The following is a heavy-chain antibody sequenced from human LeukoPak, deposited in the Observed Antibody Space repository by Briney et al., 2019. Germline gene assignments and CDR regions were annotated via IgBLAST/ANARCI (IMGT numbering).Heavy chain of an antibody. CDR3: AEWNSVYWYFDL. V-gene: IGHV3-23*01. CDR2: ISGSGGST. J-gene: IGHJ2*01. D-gene: IGHD1-1*01. CDR1: GFTFSSYA. Sequence: GGSLRLSCAASGFTFSSYAMSWVRQVPGKGLEWVSSISGSGGSTYYADSVKGRFTIPRDNSKNTLYLQMNSLRAEDTALYYCAEWNSVYWYFDLWGRGTLVTVSS.